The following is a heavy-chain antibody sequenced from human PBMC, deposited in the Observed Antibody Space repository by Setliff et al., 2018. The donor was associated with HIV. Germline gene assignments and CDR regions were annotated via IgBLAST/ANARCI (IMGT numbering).Heavy chain of an antibody. CDR3: ARDPWVRGVIMAPDY. CDR2: IYNSGST. V-gene: IGHV4-59*01. CDR1: GGSIRSYY. J-gene: IGHJ4*02. D-gene: IGHD3-10*01. Sequence: SETLSLTCTVSGGSIRSYYWSWIRQPPGKGLEWIGYIYNSGSTNYNPSLKSRVTISVDTSKNQFSLKLNSVTAADTAVCYCARDPWVRGVIMAPDYWGQGTLVTVSS.